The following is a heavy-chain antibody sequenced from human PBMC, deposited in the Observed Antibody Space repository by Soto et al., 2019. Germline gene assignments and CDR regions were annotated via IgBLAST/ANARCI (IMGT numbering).Heavy chain of an antibody. CDR3: SIDSSPYGDYMGFDY. V-gene: IGHV3-30-3*01. CDR1: GFTFSSYA. CDR2: ISYDGSNK. J-gene: IGHJ4*02. Sequence: GGSLRLSCAASGFTFSSYAMHWVRQAPGKGLEWVAVISYDGSNKYYADSVKGRFTISRDNSKNTLYLQMNSLRAEDTAVYYCSIDSSPYGDYMGFDYWGQGTLVTVSS. D-gene: IGHD4-17*01.